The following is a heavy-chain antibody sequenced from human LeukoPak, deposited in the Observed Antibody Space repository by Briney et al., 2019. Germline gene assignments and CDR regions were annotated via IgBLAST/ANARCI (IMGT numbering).Heavy chain of an antibody. CDR3: ARLDSSSWYY. CDR1: GYSFTSNW. Sequence: GESLKISCKGSGYSFTSNWIGWVRQMPGKGLEWMGIIFPGDSDIRYSPAFQGQVTISADKSISTAYLQWSSLKASDTAMYYCARLDSSSWYYWGQGTRVSVSS. D-gene: IGHD6-13*01. CDR2: IFPGDSDI. J-gene: IGHJ4*02. V-gene: IGHV5-51*01.